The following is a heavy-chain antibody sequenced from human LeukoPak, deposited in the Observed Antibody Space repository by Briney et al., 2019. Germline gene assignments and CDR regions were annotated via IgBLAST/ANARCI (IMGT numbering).Heavy chain of an antibody. V-gene: IGHV3-53*01. CDR2: IYSGGST. D-gene: IGHD3-10*01. J-gene: IGHJ4*02. CDR3: ARVNSARGALDY. CDR1: GFTFSSYA. Sequence: GGSLRLSCAASGFTFSSYAMSWVRQAPGKGLEWVSVIYSGGSTYYADSVKGRFTISRDNSKNTLYLQMNSLRAEDTAVYYCARVNSARGALDYWGQGTLVTVSS.